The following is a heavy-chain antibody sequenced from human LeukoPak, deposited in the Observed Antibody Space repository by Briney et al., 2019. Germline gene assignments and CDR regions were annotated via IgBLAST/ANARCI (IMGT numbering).Heavy chain of an antibody. V-gene: IGHV3-30*02. CDR2: IRYSGYEK. CDR1: GFTFSDHG. Sequence: GGSLRLSCAASGFTFSDHGMHWVRQAPGKGLEWVTFIRYSGYEKFYVDSVRGRFTISKDDSKNMLYLQMNNLRLEDTAVYYCAKGRTKDTAMVKRSPFDYWGQGTLVTVSS. CDR3: AKGRTKDTAMVKRSPFDY. D-gene: IGHD5-18*01. J-gene: IGHJ4*02.